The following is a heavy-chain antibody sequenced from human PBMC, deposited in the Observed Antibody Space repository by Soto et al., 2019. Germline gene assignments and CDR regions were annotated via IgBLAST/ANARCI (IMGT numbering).Heavy chain of an antibody. V-gene: IGHV3-74*01. J-gene: IGHJ4*02. CDR1: GFTFSSYW. Sequence: EVQLVESGGGLVQPGGSLRLSCAASGFTFSSYWMHWVRQAPGKGLVWVSRINSDGSSTSYADSVKGRITISRDNAKNTLYLQRNSLSAEDTAVYYCARGGNWEIDCWGQGTLVTVSS. CDR2: INSDGSST. CDR3: ARGGNWEIDC. D-gene: IGHD1-1*01.